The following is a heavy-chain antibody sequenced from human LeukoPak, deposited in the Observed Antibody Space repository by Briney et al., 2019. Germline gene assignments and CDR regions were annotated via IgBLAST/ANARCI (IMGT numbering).Heavy chain of an antibody. V-gene: IGHV3-20*04. Sequence: GGSLRLPCEASGFSVSSTYMSWVRQPPGKGLEWVSGIKWDGGRTGYADSVKGRFTISRDNAKNSVYLQMNGLRAEDTALYYCARGSGSSWYFYFDYWGQGTLVTVSS. CDR2: IKWDGGRT. J-gene: IGHJ4*02. CDR1: GFSVSSTY. CDR3: ARGSGSSWYFYFDY. D-gene: IGHD6-13*01.